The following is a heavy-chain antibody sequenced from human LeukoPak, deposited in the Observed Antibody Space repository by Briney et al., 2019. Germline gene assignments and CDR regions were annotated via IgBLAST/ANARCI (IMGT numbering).Heavy chain of an antibody. V-gene: IGHV1-24*01. CDR1: GYTLTELS. J-gene: IGHJ4*02. CDR2: FDPEDGET. Sequence: ASVKVSCKVSGYTLTELSMHWVRQAPGKGPEWMGGFDPEDGETIYAQKFQGRVTMTEDTSTDTAYMELSSLRSEDTAVYYCATGISDYGYFDYWGQGTLVTVSS. D-gene: IGHD4/OR15-4a*01. CDR3: ATGISDYGYFDY.